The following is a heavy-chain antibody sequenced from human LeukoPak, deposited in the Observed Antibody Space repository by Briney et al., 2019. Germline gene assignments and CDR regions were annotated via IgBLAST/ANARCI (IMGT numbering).Heavy chain of an antibody. Sequence: TPGGSLRLSCAASGFTFSSYWMSWVRQPPGKGLEWLGEIYHSGSSNYNPSLKSRVTLSLDKSKNQFFLNLTSVSGADTAVYYCARGIFHGSGSPRRLDFWGQGILVTVSS. D-gene: IGHD3-10*01. V-gene: IGHV4-4*02. CDR3: ARGIFHGSGSPRRLDF. CDR2: IYHSGSS. J-gene: IGHJ4*02. CDR1: GFTFSSYW.